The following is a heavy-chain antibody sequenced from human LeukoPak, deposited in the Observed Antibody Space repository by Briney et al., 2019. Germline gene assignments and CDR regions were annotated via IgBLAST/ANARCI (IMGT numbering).Heavy chain of an antibody. CDR2: IWYDGSNK. CDR3: ARDDFGGKLDI. J-gene: IGHJ3*02. D-gene: IGHD4-23*01. Sequence: GGSLRLSCAASGFTFSNYDMHWVRQAPGKGLEWVAVIWYDGSNKYYADSVKGRFTISRDNSKNTLYLQMNSLRAEDTAVYYCARDDFGGKLDIWGQGTVVTVSS. V-gene: IGHV3-33*01. CDR1: GFTFSNYD.